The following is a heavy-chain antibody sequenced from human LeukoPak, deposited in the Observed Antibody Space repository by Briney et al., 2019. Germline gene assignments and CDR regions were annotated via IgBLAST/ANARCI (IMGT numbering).Heavy chain of an antibody. J-gene: IGHJ4*02. CDR1: GFTFSSYG. Sequence: GGSLRLSCAASGFTFSSYGMHWVRQAPGKGLEWVAVIWYDGSNKYYADSVKGRFTISRDNSKNTLYLQMNSLRTEDTAVFYCAKDTHYYDSSGYSHWGQGTLVTVSS. CDR2: IWYDGSNK. CDR3: AKDTHYYDSSGYSH. D-gene: IGHD3-22*01. V-gene: IGHV3-33*06.